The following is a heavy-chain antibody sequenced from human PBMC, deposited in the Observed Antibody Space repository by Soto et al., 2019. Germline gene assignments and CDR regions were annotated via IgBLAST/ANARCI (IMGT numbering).Heavy chain of an antibody. Sequence: SETLSLTCTVSGGSISSGGYYWSWIRQHPGKGLEWIGYIYYSGSTNYNPSLKSRVTISVDTSKNQFSLKLSSVTAADTAVYYCVWFCTVVTRRLFDPCGQGTLVPVSS. J-gene: IGHJ5*02. CDR1: GGSISSGGYY. CDR2: IYYSGST. V-gene: IGHV4-31*03. D-gene: IGHD2-21*02. CDR3: VWFCTVVTRRLFDP.